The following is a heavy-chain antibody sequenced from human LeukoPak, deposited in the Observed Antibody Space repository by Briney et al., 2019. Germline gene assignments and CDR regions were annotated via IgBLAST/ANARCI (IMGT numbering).Heavy chain of an antibody. J-gene: IGHJ4*02. CDR1: GYTLTSYA. CDR2: INAGNGNT. Sequence: ASEKLSCKASGYTLTSYAMHWVRQAPGQKLEWMGWINAGNGNTKYSQKFQGRVTITRDTSASTAYRELSSLRSEDTAVYYCARMGSGSYHNRVYFDYWGQGTLVTVSS. CDR3: ARMGSGSYHNRVYFDY. V-gene: IGHV1-3*01. D-gene: IGHD3-10*01.